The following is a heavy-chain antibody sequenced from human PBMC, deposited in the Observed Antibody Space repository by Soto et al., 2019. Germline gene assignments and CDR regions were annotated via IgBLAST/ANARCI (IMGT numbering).Heavy chain of an antibody. D-gene: IGHD2-15*01. CDR2: IYPGDSDT. CDR1: GYSFTSYW. V-gene: IGHV5-51*01. J-gene: IGHJ6*02. Sequence: PGESLKISCKGSGYSFTSYWIGWVRQMPGKGLEWMGIIYPGDSDTRYSPSFQGQVTISADKSISTAYLQWSSLKASDTAMYYCARLATDIVVVVAATPSYYYGMDVWGQGTTVTVS. CDR3: ARLATDIVVVVAATPSYYYGMDV.